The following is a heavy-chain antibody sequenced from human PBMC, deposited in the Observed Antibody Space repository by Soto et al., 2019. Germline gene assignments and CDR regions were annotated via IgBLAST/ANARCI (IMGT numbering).Heavy chain of an antibody. D-gene: IGHD3-10*01. V-gene: IGHV5-51*01. J-gene: IGHJ1*01. Sequence: GESLTISCKGSGYRFTSYGIGWVLQMPGKGLEWMGIIYPGDSDTRYSPSFQGQVTISADKSISTAYLQWSSLKASDRGIYYCARHSGVAPGESHWGHGTLVTVSS. CDR2: IYPGDSDT. CDR3: ARHSGVAPGESH. CDR1: GYRFTSYG.